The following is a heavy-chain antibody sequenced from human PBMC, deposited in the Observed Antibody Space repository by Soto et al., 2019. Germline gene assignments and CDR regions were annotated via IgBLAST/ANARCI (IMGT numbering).Heavy chain of an antibody. CDR1: GDTSSSYA. J-gene: IGHJ4*02. V-gene: IGHV1-69*12. CDR3: ARSPPGGNGYNPADFDY. D-gene: IGHD5-12*01. Sequence: QVQLVQSGAEVKKPGSSVKVSCKASGDTSSSYAISWVRQAPGQGLEWMGGIIPIFAAANYAQKFQGRVTITADESTSTAYMELSSLRSEDTAVYYCARSPPGGNGYNPADFDYWGQGTLVTVSS. CDR2: IIPIFAAA.